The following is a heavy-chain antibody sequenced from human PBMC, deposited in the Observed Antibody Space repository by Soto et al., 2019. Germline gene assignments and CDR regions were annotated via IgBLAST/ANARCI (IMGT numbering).Heavy chain of an antibody. CDR1: GFTVSRDY. CDR3: AKDHGPYGDGLDD. CDR2: ISSRGGRT. D-gene: IGHD4-17*01. V-gene: IGHV3-23*01. J-gene: IGHJ4*02. Sequence: GGSLRLSCAASGFTVSRDYMSWVRQAPGKGLEWVSAISSRGGRTHYADSVKGRFTISRDNSKNTLYLQVNSLRAEDTAVYYCAKDHGPYGDGLDDWGQGTLVTVSS.